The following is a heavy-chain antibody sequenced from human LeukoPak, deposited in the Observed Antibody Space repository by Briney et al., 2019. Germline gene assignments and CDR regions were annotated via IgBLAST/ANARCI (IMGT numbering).Heavy chain of an antibody. J-gene: IGHJ6*02. CDR3: ARDRYYYDSNGYYYYYYGMDV. CDR1: GGSFSGYY. CDR2: INHSGST. V-gene: IGHV4-34*01. Sequence: SETLSLTCAVYGGSFSGYYWSRIRQPPGKGLEWIGEINHSGSTNYNPSLNSRVNISVDTSKNQFSLKLSSVPAADTAVYYCARDRYYYDSNGYYYYYYGMDVWGQGTTVTVSS. D-gene: IGHD3-22*01.